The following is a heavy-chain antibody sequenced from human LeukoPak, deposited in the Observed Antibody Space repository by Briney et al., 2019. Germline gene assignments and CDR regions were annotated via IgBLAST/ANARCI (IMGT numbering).Heavy chain of an antibody. V-gene: IGHV3-48*04. D-gene: IGHD3-16*01. Sequence: GGSLRLSCAASGFTFSSYSMSWIRQVPGKGLEWVAYISGSGNSIDYADSVKGRFTISRDNAKNSVYLQMNSLRAEDTAVFYCGRGHWGIDYWGQGTLVTVSS. J-gene: IGHJ4*02. CDR2: ISGSGNSI. CDR1: GFTFSSYS. CDR3: GRGHWGIDY.